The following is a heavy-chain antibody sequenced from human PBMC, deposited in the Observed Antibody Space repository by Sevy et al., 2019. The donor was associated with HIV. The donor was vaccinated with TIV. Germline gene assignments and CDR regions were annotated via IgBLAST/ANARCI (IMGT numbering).Heavy chain of an antibody. CDR2: ISYSGTNK. CDR1: GFTFSTYW. D-gene: IGHD2-21*02. V-gene: IGHV3-30-3*01. Sequence: GGSLRLSCGASGFTFSTYWMTWVRQGPGRGLEWVALISYSGTNKYYADSVKGRFTISRDDSKNTAYLQMNNLRTDDTAVYYCARVAVEYCTDDCYHRFDYWGQGTQVTVSS. CDR3: ARVAVEYCTDDCYHRFDY. J-gene: IGHJ4*02.